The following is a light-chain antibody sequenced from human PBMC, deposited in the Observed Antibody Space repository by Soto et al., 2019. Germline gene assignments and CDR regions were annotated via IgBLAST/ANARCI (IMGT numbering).Light chain of an antibody. CDR1: QGISSS. J-gene: IGKJ4*02. Sequence: DIQMTQSPSSVSASVGDRVTITCRASQGISSSLAWYQQKPGKVPKLLIYAASSLQSGVPSRFSGSGSGTDFTLTITSLQPEDFATCYCQQANSFPLTFGGGTKVDIK. V-gene: IGKV1D-12*01. CDR3: QQANSFPLT. CDR2: AAS.